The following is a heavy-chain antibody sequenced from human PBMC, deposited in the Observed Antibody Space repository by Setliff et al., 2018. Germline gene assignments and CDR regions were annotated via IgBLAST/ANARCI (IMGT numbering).Heavy chain of an antibody. CDR3: AKGTLASCNGPSCYPLDY. CDR1: GFTPTEYA. D-gene: IGHD2-15*01. J-gene: IGHJ4*02. V-gene: IGHV3-21*01. Sequence: PGGSLRLSCAVSGFTPTEYAMDWVRQVPGRGLEWVAVNTRSDKLYADSVRGRFTISTDIAKNSLYLQMSDLRVEDTAIYYCAKGTLASCNGPSCYPLDYWGQGTLVTVSS. CDR2: NTRSDK.